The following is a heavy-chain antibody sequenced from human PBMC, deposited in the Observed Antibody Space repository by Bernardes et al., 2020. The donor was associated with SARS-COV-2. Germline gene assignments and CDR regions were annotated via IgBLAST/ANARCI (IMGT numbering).Heavy chain of an antibody. V-gene: IGHV5-51*01. CDR1: GYSFTSHW. J-gene: IGHJ4*02. D-gene: IGHD5-12*01. CDR2: IYPGDSDT. CDR3: ARPEIYSGYEN. Sequence: GESLKISCEASGYSFTSHWIAWVRQMPGNGLEWMGTIYPGDSDTRYSPSFEGQVTISADKSISTAYLQWSSLKASDTAIYYCARPEIYSGYENWGQGTLVTVSS.